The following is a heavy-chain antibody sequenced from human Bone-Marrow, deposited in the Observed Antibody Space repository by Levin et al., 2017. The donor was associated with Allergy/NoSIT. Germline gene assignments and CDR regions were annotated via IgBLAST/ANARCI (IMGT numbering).Heavy chain of an antibody. CDR1: GFIFSNYA. Sequence: GASVKVSCAASGFIFSNYAMNWVRQAPGKGLEWVSQISGSGCNTHYADSVKGRFTFSRDNSKNTLYLQMNSLRAEDTAVYYCAGYDTSAYHSPFDYWGQGPLVTVSS. CDR2: ISGSGCNT. CDR3: AGYDTSAYHSPFDY. V-gene: IGHV3-23*01. J-gene: IGHJ4*02. D-gene: IGHD3-22*01.